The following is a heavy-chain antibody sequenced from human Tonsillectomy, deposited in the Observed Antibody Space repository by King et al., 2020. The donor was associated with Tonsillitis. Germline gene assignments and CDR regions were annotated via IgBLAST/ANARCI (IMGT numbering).Heavy chain of an antibody. CDR3: ATSFGRTSRAFDI. J-gene: IGHJ3*02. CDR2: MNPNSGNT. Sequence: VQLVQSGAEVKKPGASVKVSCTASGYTFNSNDINWVRQATGQGLEWMGWMNPNSGNTGYAQKFQVRVTMTRNTSISTAYMELSSLRSEDTAIYYCATSFGRTSRAFDIWGHGKMVTVSS. V-gene: IGHV1-8*01. D-gene: IGHD3-10*01. CDR1: GYTFNSND.